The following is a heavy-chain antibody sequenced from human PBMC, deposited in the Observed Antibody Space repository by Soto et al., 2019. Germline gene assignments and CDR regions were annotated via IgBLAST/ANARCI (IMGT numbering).Heavy chain of an antibody. CDR2: IDWDDDK. Sequence: SGPTLVNPTQTLTLTCTFSGFSLSTSGMCVSWIRQPPGKALEWLALIDWDDDKYYSTSLKTRLTISKDTSKNQVVLTMTNMDPVDTATYYCARTIASSGYHSYYGMDVWGQGTTVTVSS. CDR1: GFSLSTSGMC. V-gene: IGHV2-70*01. CDR3: ARTIASSGYHSYYGMDV. J-gene: IGHJ6*02. D-gene: IGHD3-22*01.